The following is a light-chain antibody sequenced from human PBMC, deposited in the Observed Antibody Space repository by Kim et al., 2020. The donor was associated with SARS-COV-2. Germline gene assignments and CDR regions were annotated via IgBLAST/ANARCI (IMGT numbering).Light chain of an antibody. CDR1: KLGDKY. J-gene: IGLJ2*01. V-gene: IGLV3-1*01. Sequence: SYELTQPPSVSVSPGQTASITCSGGKLGDKYACWYQQEPGQSPVLVIYQDSKRPSGIPERFSGSNSGNTATLTISGTQAMDEADYYCQAWDSSTVVFGGG. CDR2: QDS. CDR3: QAWDSSTVV.